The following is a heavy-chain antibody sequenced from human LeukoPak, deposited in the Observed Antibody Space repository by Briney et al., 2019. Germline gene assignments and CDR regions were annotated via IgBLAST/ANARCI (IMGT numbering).Heavy chain of an antibody. CDR2: IYSGGST. D-gene: IGHD2-2*01. CDR3: ARESTSWYFDL. CDR1: GFTVSSNY. V-gene: IGHV3-53*01. J-gene: IGHJ2*01. Sequence: GGSLRLSCAASGFTVSSNYISWVRQAPGKGLEWVSVIYSGGSTYYADSVKGRFTISRDNSKNTLYLQMNSLRAEDTAVYYCARESTSWYFDLWGRGTLVTVSS.